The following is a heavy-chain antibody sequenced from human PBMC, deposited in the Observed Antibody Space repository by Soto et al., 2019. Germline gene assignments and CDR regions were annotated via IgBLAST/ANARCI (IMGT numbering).Heavy chain of an antibody. D-gene: IGHD5-12*01. Sequence: PSETLSLTCTASGGSISSYYWSWIRQPPGKGLEWIGYIYYSGSTNYNPSLKSRVTISVDTSKNQFSLKLSSVTAADTAVYYCARGPAGMATIRGNFDYWGQGTLVTVSS. V-gene: IGHV4-59*01. CDR3: ARGPAGMATIRGNFDY. CDR2: IYYSGST. CDR1: GGSISSYY. J-gene: IGHJ4*02.